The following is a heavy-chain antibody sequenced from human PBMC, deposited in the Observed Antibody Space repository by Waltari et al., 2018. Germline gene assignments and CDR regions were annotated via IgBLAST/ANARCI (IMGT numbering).Heavy chain of an antibody. V-gene: IGHV3-7*01. J-gene: IGHJ4*02. CDR1: GFTFSRFW. CDR2: IKQDGSEK. CDR3: TRERTRIDY. Sequence: EVQLVESGGGLVQPGGSLRLSCAASGFTFSRFWLTWVRQAPGKGLEWVANIKQDGSEKDHVDSVKCRFTISRDNAKNSLYLQMNSLRAEDTAVYYCTRERTRIDYWGQGTLVTVPS.